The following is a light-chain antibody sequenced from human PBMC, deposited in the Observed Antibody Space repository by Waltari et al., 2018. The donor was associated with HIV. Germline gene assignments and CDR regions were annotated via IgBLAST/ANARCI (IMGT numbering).Light chain of an antibody. V-gene: IGKV3-20*01. CDR3: QQYSDWPLLT. Sequence: EIVLTQSPGTLSLSPGERATLSCRASQSVSSGYLAWYQQKPGQAPRLLISGASRRATGIPDRFSGSGSGTDFTLTISRLEPEDFAVYYCQQYSDWPLLTFGQGTKLDIK. CDR1: QSVSSGY. J-gene: IGKJ1*01. CDR2: GAS.